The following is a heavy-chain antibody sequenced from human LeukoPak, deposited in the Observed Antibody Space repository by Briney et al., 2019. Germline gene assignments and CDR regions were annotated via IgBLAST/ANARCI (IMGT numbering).Heavy chain of an antibody. D-gene: IGHD1-26*01. J-gene: IGHJ6*03. CDR1: GYSFTSYW. Sequence: GESLKISCKGSGYSFTSYWIGWVRQMPGKGLEWMGIIYPGDSDTRYSPSFQGQVTISADKSISTAYLQWSSLKASDTAMYYCARHVGATNTPYYYYYMDVWGKGTTVTVSS. CDR3: ARHVGATNTPYYYYYMDV. CDR2: IYPGDSDT. V-gene: IGHV5-51*01.